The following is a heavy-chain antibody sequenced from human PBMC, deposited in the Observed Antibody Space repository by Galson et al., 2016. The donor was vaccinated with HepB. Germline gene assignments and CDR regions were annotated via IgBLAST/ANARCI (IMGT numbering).Heavy chain of an antibody. CDR1: GFTFSSYA. D-gene: IGHD3-10*01. CDR3: ARDSRGFGSRVFGY. J-gene: IGHJ4*02. V-gene: IGHV3-30*04. Sequence: SLRLSCAASGFTFSSYAMHWVRQPPGKGLEWVAVISYDGINKYHADSVKGRFTISRDNPKNTLYLQMNSLRAEDMAVYYCARDSRGFGSRVFGYWGQGTLVTVSS. CDR2: ISYDGINK.